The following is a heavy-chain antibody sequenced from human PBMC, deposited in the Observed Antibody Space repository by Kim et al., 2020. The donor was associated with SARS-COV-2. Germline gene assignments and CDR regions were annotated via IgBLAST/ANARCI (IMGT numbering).Heavy chain of an antibody. J-gene: IGHJ4*02. CDR3: ARAGAGGGFDY. CDR2: A. Sequence: AGYGDAVKGRFTISRDNSQDTVFLELKSLGVEDTALYFCARAGAGGGFDYWGQGTRVTVSS. D-gene: IGHD3-16*01. V-gene: IGHV3-74*01.